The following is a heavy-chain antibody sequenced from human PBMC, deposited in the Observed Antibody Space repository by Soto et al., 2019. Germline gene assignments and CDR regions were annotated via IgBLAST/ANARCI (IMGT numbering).Heavy chain of an antibody. Sequence: QVQLVQSGAEVKKPGSSVKVSCKASGGTFGSYAISWVRQAPGQGLEWMGGIIPIPGTANYAQKFQGRVTIAADESTSTAYMVLGSLRSEDTAVYYCARSQGSSTSLENYYYYYYGMDVWGQGTTVTVSS. CDR1: GGTFGSYA. CDR3: ARSQGSSTSLENYYYYYYGMDV. J-gene: IGHJ6*02. V-gene: IGHV1-69*01. D-gene: IGHD2-2*01. CDR2: IIPIPGTA.